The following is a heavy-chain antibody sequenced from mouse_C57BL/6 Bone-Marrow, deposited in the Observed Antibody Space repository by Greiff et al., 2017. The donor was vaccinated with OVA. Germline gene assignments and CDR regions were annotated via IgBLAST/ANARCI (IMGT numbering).Heavy chain of an antibody. V-gene: IGHV1-64*01. J-gene: IGHJ1*03. CDR2: IHPNSGST. CDR3: ARLLDGWYFDV. D-gene: IGHD2-12*01. Sequence: VKLQQPGAELVKPGASVKLSCKASGYTFTSYWMHWVKQRPGQGLEWIGMIHPNSGSTNYNEKFKSKATLTVDKAYSTAYMQLSSLTSEDSAFYYCARLLDGWYFDVWGTGTTVTVSS. CDR1: GYTFTSYW.